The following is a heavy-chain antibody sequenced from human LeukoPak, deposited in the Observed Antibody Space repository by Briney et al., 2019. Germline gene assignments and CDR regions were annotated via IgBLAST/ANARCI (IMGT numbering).Heavy chain of an antibody. J-gene: IGHJ4*02. CDR1: GFTFSNYA. V-gene: IGHV3-23*01. D-gene: IGHD6-19*01. CDR3: ARRSGIAVAGAFDY. CDR2: ISGSGDST. Sequence: GGSLRLSCAASGFTFSNYAMRWVRQAPGKGLEWVSGISGSGDSTYYADSVKGRFTISRDNSKNTLYLRMNSLRAEDTAVYYCARRSGIAVAGAFDYWGQGTLVTVSS.